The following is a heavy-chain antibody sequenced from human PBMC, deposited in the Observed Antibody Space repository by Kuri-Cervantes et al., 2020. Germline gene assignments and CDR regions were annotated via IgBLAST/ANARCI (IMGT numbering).Heavy chain of an antibody. V-gene: IGHV3-7*02. CDR2: INNDAKEK. J-gene: IGHJ4*02. CDR1: GFTFGIYW. D-gene: IGHD3-22*01. CDR3: ARLKPGYSEY. Sequence: GESLKISCSASGFTFGIYWMAWLRQAPGKGLEWVATINNDAKEKYIVDSLKGRFTISRDNTKNSLYLQMNSLRAEDTAVYYCARLKPGYSEYWGQGTLVTVSS.